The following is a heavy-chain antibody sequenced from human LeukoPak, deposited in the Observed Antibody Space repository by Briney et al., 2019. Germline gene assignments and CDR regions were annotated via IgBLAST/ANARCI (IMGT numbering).Heavy chain of an antibody. J-gene: IGHJ4*02. CDR3: ARHSSQGTFDN. CDR2: IGGNGAT. D-gene: IGHD2-15*01. CDR1: GFTFSTSA. Sequence: GGSLRLSCVGSGFTFSTSAMSWVRQAPGKGLEWVSAIGGNGATYYAESVKGRFTISRDTSRNTLYLQMNSLRAEDAAVYNCARHSSQGTFDNWGQGALVTVSS. V-gene: IGHV3-23*01.